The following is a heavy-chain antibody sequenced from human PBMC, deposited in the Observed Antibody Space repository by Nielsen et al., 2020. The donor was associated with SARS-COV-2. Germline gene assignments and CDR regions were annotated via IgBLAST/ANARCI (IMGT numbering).Heavy chain of an antibody. D-gene: IGHD5-18*01. CDR3: AREGDTYGVRNFDY. Sequence: GGSLRLSCAASGFTFINYAMSWVRQAPGKGLEWVSVFYSGGTTLYADSVKGRFIISRDNSRNTLYLQMNSLRVEDTAIYYCAREGDTYGVRNFDYWGQGVMVTVSS. V-gene: IGHV3-23*03. CDR2: FYSGGTT. J-gene: IGHJ4*02. CDR1: GFTFINYA.